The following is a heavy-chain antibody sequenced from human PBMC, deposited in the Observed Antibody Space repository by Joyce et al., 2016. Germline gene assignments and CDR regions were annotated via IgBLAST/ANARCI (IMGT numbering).Heavy chain of an antibody. CDR3: ARDGGFLEWLTFDY. CDR2: ISTSGSKI. CDR1: GFTFRSYE. V-gene: IGHV3-48*03. D-gene: IGHD3-3*01. Sequence: EVQLVESGGGLEQPGGSLRLSCAASGFTFRSYEMHWVRQAPGKGLEWVANISTSGSKIYYSDAVKGRFTISRDNAKNLLYLQMNSLTAEDTAVYYCARDGGFLEWLTFDYWGQGTPVTVSS. J-gene: IGHJ4*02.